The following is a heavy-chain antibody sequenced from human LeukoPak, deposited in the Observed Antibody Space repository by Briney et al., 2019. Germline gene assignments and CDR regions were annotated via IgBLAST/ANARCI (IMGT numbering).Heavy chain of an antibody. D-gene: IGHD3-10*01. J-gene: IGHJ5*02. Sequence: GASVKVSCKASGYTFTGYYMHWVRQAPGQGLEWMGWINPNSGGTNYAQKFQGWVTMTRDTSISTAYMELSRLRSDDTAVYYRARAGGDHGSWFDPWGQGTLVTVSS. CDR2: INPNSGGT. CDR1: GYTFTGYY. CDR3: ARAGGDHGSWFDP. V-gene: IGHV1-2*04.